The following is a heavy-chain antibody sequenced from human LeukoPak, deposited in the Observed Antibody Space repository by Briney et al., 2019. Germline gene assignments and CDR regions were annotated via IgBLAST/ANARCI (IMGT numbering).Heavy chain of an antibody. D-gene: IGHD3-9*01. CDR3: ARDYDVPTGYAFDI. J-gene: IGHJ3*02. CDR2: ISRSSDYI. V-gene: IGHV3-21*01. CDR1: GFTFNTYS. Sequence: GGSLRLSCAASGFTFNTYSMNWVRQAPGTGLEWVSSISRSSDYIYYADSVKGRFTISRDNAKNSLFLQMNTLRIEDTAVYYCARDYDVPTGYAFDIWGQGTMVTVSS.